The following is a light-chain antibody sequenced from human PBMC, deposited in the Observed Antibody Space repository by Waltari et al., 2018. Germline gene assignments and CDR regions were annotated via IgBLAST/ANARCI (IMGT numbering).Light chain of an antibody. V-gene: IGLV2-23*01. J-gene: IGLJ3*02. CDR2: EDN. CDR1: SSDVGP. CDR3: CSYAGPWV. Sequence: QSALTQPASVSGSPGQSVTISCTGTSSDVGPVSWYQQPPGKAPKLIIYEDNKRPSGVSDRFSGSKSGNTASLTISGLQAEDEADYHCCSYAGPWVFGGGTKLTVL.